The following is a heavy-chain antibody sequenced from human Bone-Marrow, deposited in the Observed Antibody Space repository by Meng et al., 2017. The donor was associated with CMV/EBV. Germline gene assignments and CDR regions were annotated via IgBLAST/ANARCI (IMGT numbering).Heavy chain of an antibody. D-gene: IGHD1-7*01. CDR1: GFTFSSYA. V-gene: IGHV3-30-3*02. J-gene: IGHJ6*02. Sequence: SLNFSCAASGFTFSSYALHWVRQAPGKRLEWVAVISYDGSNKYYADSVKGRFTISRDNSTNTTQLQMNSLRAEDTAVYYCAKDGRSITGTTPQQLNYYYYGMDVWGQGTTVTVSS. CDR3: AKDGRSITGTTPQQLNYYYYGMDV. CDR2: ISYDGSNK.